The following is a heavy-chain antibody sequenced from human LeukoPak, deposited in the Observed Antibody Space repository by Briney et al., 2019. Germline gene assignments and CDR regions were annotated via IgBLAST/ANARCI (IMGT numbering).Heavy chain of an antibody. CDR2: IIPIFGSA. V-gene: IGHV1-69*05. D-gene: IGHD6-19*01. CDR3: AKSPPRQWLSDYYYMDV. CDR1: GGTFSSYA. Sequence: SVKVSCKASGGTFSSYAISWVRQAPGQGLEWMAGIIPIFGSANYAQKFQGRVSITTDESTSTAYMELSSLTSDDTAVYYCAKSPPRQWLSDYYYMDVWGKGTTVTVSS. J-gene: IGHJ6*03.